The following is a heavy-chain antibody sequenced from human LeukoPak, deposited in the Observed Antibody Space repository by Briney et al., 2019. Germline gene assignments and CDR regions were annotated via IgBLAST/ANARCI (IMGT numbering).Heavy chain of an antibody. Sequence: PSETLSLTCTVSGGSISSSSYYWGWIRQPPGKGLEWIGSIYYSGSTYYNPSLKSRVTISVDTSKNQFSLKLSSVTAADTAVYYCAREWELRYFAFDYWGQGTLVTVSS. CDR1: GGSISSSSYY. D-gene: IGHD1-26*01. V-gene: IGHV4-39*01. CDR2: IYYSGST. J-gene: IGHJ4*02. CDR3: AREWELRYFAFDY.